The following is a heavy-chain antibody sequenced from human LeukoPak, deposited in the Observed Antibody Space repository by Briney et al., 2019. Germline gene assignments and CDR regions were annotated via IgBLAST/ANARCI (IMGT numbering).Heavy chain of an antibody. CDR3: ARDAEAYCGGDCYPDY. J-gene: IGHJ4*02. CDR2: ISSSSSTI. Sequence: PGGSLTLYCAASGFTFSSYSMNWVRQAPGKGLEWVSYISSSSSTIYYADSVKGRFTISRDNAKNSLYLQMNSLRDEDTAVYYCARDAEAYCGGDCYPDYWGQGTLVTVSS. D-gene: IGHD2-21*02. V-gene: IGHV3-48*02. CDR1: GFTFSSYS.